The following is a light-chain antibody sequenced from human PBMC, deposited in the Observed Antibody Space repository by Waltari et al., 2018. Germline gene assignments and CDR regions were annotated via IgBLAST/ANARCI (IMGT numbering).Light chain of an antibody. CDR3: QQVNSYPFT. Sequence: TQSPDTLSVSPGERATLSCRASQSVSGDLAWFRQRPGQAPRLLIYGASTRATGIPARFSGAGSGTEFTLTITSLQPDDFGSYHCQQVNSYPFTFGQGTKLEI. CDR2: GAS. J-gene: IGKJ2*01. V-gene: IGKV3-15*01. CDR1: QSVSGD.